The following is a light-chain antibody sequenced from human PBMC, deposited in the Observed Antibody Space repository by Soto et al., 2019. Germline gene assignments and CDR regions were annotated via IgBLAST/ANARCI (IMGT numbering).Light chain of an antibody. CDR1: QSLLYSDGKTY. V-gene: IGKV2-30*01. CDR3: MQPIHWPFT. Sequence: DVVLTQSPVSLPVTLGQPASISCRSSQSLLYSDGKTYLNWSHQRPCQSPRRLIYQVSIRDSGVPVRFSGSGSGTDFTLHISRVEAEDMGVYYCMQPIHWPFTFGPGTKVDIK. CDR2: QVS. J-gene: IGKJ3*01.